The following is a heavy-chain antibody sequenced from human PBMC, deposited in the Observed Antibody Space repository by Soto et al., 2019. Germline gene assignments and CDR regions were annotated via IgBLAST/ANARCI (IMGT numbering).Heavy chain of an antibody. CDR1: GYTFTGNY. Sequence: QVQLVQSGAEVKKPGASVRDSCKASGYTFTGNYIHWVRQAPGQGLEWMGWINPNTGGTHYAQNFQSRVTMTRDTSITTSYMELSRLRSDDTAVYYCARDNGDYDNAEYFQHWGQGTLVTVSS. D-gene: IGHD4-17*01. CDR3: ARDNGDYDNAEYFQH. J-gene: IGHJ1*01. CDR2: INPNTGGT. V-gene: IGHV1-2*02.